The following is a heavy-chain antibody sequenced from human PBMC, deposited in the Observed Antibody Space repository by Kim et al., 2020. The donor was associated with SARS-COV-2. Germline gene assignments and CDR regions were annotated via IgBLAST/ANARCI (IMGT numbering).Heavy chain of an antibody. CDR1: GGTFSSYA. D-gene: IGHD3-16*01. Sequence: SVKVSCKASGGTFSSYAISWVRQAPGQGLEWMGRIIPILGIANYAQKFQGRVTITADKSTSTAYMELSSLRSEDTAVYYCARETFGGWTNPRYFDYWGQGALVPVSS. J-gene: IGHJ4*02. CDR3: ARETFGGWTNPRYFDY. CDR2: IIPILGIA. V-gene: IGHV1-69*04.